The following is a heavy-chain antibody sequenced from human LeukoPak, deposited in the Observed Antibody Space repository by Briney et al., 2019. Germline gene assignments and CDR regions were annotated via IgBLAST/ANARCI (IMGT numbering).Heavy chain of an antibody. V-gene: IGHV5-51*01. CDR3: ARLRPQDAFDI. CDR2: IFPGDSDT. CDR1: GYSFTSYW. J-gene: IGHJ3*02. Sequence: GESLKISCKTSGYSFTSYWLGWVRQLPGKGLEWMGIIFPGDSDTRYSPSFQGQVTISADKSISTAYLQWSSLKASDTAMYYCARLRPQDAFDIWGQGTMVTVSS.